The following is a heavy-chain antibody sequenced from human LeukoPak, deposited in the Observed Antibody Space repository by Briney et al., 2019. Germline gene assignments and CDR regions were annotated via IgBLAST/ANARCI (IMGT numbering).Heavy chain of an antibody. J-gene: IGHJ6*03. V-gene: IGHV4-59*12. CDR3: ARDAGAYYVNMDV. CDR2: IDNSGST. D-gene: IGHD3-3*01. CDR1: DGSISNYY. Sequence: PSETLSLTCTVSDGSISNYYWSWVRQPPGKGLEWIAYIDNSGSTNYNPSLRSRVTISIDTSRNQFSLKLSSVTAADTAVYYCARDAGAYYVNMDVWGKGTTVTVSS.